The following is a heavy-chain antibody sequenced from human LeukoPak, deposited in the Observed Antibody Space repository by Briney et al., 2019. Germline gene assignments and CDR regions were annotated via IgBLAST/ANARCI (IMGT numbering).Heavy chain of an antibody. D-gene: IGHD6-19*01. CDR3: ASIRTSAVAGTY. CDR1: GFTFSSYA. V-gene: IGHV3-23*01. CDR2: ISGSGGST. J-gene: IGHJ4*02. Sequence: GGSLRLSCAASGFTFSSYAMSWVRQAPGKGLEWVSAISGSGGSTYYADSVKGRFTISRDNSKNTLYLQMNSLRAEDTAVYYCASIRTSAVAGTYWGQGTLVTVSS.